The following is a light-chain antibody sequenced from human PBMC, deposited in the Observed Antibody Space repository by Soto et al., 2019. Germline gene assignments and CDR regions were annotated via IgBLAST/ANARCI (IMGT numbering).Light chain of an antibody. CDR1: LTVSDNY. CDR3: QQYSTSPLT. CDR2: DAS. V-gene: IGKV3-20*01. J-gene: IGKJ1*01. Sequence: EIVLTHSPGTLSLSPGERATLSCRASLTVSDNYLAWYQQKAGQAPRLVIYDASSRATGIPDRFSASGSGTDFTHTISRLEPEDFAVYYCQQYSTSPLTFGQGTKVEVK.